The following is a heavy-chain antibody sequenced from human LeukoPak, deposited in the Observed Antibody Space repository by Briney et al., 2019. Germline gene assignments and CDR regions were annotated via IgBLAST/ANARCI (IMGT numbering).Heavy chain of an antibody. D-gene: IGHD3-22*01. V-gene: IGHV3-48*03. CDR1: GFIFSNFE. CDR2: ISHTGDI. J-gene: IGHJ5*01. CDR3: ARSSGSYRPFDS. Sequence: PGRSLRLSCAASGFIFSNFEMNWVRQAPGKGLEWVSHISHTGDIKYADSVEGRFTISRDNSRNSQYLQMTSLRAEDTAVYYCARSSGSYRPFDSWGQGILVTVSS.